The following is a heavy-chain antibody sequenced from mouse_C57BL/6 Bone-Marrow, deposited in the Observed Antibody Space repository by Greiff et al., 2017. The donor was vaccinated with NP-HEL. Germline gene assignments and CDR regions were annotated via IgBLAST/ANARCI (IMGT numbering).Heavy chain of an antibody. CDR2: IDPSDSYT. CDR3: ARGGFYYDYDDYAMDY. CDR1: GYTFTSYW. J-gene: IGHJ4*01. Sequence: VQLQQPGAELVMPGASVKLSCKASGYTFTSYWMHWVKQRPGQGLEWIGEIDPSDSYTNYNQKFKGKSTLTVDKSSSTAYMQLSSLTSEDSAVYYCARGGFYYDYDDYAMDYWGRGTSVTVTS. V-gene: IGHV1-69*01. D-gene: IGHD2-4*01.